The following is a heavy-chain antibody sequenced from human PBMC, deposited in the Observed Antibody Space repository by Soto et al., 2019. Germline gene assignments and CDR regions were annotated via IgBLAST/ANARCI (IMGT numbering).Heavy chain of an antibody. CDR3: ARVSSIAGLYYGMDV. V-gene: IGHV4-31*03. Sequence: SSETLSLTCTVSGGSISSGGYYWTWIRQHPGKGLEWIGYNYYSGITYYNPSLKSRVTISLDTSKNQFSLKLSSVTAADTAVYYCARVSSIAGLYYGMDVWGQGTTVTVSS. D-gene: IGHD6-6*01. J-gene: IGHJ6*02. CDR1: GGSISSGGYY. CDR2: NYYSGIT.